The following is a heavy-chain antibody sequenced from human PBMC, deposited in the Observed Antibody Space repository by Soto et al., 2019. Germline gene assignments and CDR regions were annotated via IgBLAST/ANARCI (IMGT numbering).Heavy chain of an antibody. Sequence: ASVKVSCKASGYTFTSYYRHWVRQAPGQGREWMGIINPSGGSTRYAQKFQGRVTMTRDTSTSTVYMELSSLRSEDTAVYYCARELIAVGATNRYYYYGMDVWGQGTTVTVSS. CDR1: GYTFTSYY. J-gene: IGHJ6*02. CDR2: INPSGGST. V-gene: IGHV1-46*01. CDR3: ARELIAVGATNRYYYYGMDV. D-gene: IGHD1-26*01.